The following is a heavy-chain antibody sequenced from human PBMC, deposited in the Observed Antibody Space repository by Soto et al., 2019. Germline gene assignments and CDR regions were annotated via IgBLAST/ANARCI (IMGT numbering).Heavy chain of an antibody. CDR1: GGSISSGDYY. CDR2: IYYSGST. J-gene: IGHJ6*02. D-gene: IGHD3-10*01. CDR3: ARSSMVRGVIISLNYYYGMDV. V-gene: IGHV4-30-4*01. Sequence: SETLSLTCTVSGGSISSGDYYWSWIRQPPGKGLEWIGYIYYSGSTYYNPSLKSRVTISVDTSKNQFSPKLSSVTAADTAVYYCARSSMVRGVIISLNYYYGMDVWGQGTTVTVSS.